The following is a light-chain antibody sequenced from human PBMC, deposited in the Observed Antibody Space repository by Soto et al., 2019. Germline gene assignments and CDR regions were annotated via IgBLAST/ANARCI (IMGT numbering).Light chain of an antibody. CDR2: GNS. CDR1: SSDVGGYNY. Sequence: QSALTQPPSASGSPGQSVTISCTGTSSDVGGYNYVSWYQQHPGKAPKLVMHGNSQRPSGVPDRFSGSKSGTSASLAISGLRTEDEAQYYCAAWDDSLSGVVFGGGTKLTVL. J-gene: IGLJ3*02. CDR3: AAWDDSLSGVV. V-gene: IGLV2-8*01.